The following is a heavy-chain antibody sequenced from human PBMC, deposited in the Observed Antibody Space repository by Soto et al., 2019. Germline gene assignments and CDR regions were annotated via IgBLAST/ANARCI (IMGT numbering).Heavy chain of an antibody. J-gene: IGHJ5*02. Sequence: PGGSLRLSCAASGFIFENFGMSWVRQAPGKGLEWISSTSGSGFKKYYADSVKGRFTISRDNSKSTVYLELNNLSAEDTAVYHCAKNQGVELVPLATVDWFDPWGQGSVVTVPQ. CDR3: AKNQGVELVPLATVDWFDP. D-gene: IGHD1-26*01. CDR2: TSGSGFKK. CDR1: GFIFENFG. V-gene: IGHV3-23*01.